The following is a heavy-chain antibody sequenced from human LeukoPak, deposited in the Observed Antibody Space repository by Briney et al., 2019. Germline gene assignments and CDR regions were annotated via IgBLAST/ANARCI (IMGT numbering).Heavy chain of an antibody. D-gene: IGHD2-2*01. V-gene: IGHV4-31*03. CDR3: ARGPHCSSASCYSEYFHH. Sequence: SQTLSLTCTVSGASISSGGYYWSWIRQHPGRGLEWIGYISYSGSPYYNPSLKSRVTISVDTSRNQFSLKLSSVTAADTAVYYCARGPHCSSASCYSEYFHHWGQGTLVTVSS. J-gene: IGHJ1*01. CDR1: GASISSGGYY. CDR2: ISYSGSP.